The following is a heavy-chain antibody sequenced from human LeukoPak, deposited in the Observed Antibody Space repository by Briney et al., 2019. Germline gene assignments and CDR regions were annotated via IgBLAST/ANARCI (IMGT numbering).Heavy chain of an antibody. CDR2: ISAYNGNT. CDR1: GYTFTSYG. J-gene: IGHJ4*02. D-gene: IGHD5-18*01. CDR3: ARPGGSGYSYGYDDY. V-gene: IGHV1-18*01. Sequence: GASVKVSCKASGYTFTSYGISWVRQAPGQGLEWMGWISAYNGNTNYAQKLQGRVTMTTDTSTSTAYMELRSLRSDDTAVYYCARPGGSGYSYGYDDYWGQGTLVTVSS.